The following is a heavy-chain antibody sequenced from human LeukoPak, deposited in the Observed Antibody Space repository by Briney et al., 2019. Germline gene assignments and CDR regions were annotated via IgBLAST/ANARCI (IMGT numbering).Heavy chain of an antibody. CDR3: AKSVVELLWFGELTDY. D-gene: IGHD3-10*01. J-gene: IGHJ4*02. V-gene: IGHV3-21*01. CDR1: GFTFSSYS. CDR2: ITSDSRYI. Sequence: GGSLRLSCAASGFTFSSYSMNWVRQAPGKGLEWVSSITSDSRYIFYADSVKGRFTISRDNAKSSLYLQMNSLRAEDTAVYYCAKSVVELLWFGELTDYWGQGTLVTVSS.